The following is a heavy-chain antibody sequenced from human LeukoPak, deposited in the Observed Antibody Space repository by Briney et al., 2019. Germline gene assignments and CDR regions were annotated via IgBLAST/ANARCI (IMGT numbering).Heavy chain of an antibody. CDR2: INAGNGNT. CDR1: GYTFTSYA. CDR3: ARIAQCGGDCVREVNYFDY. D-gene: IGHD2-21*02. J-gene: IGHJ4*02. V-gene: IGHV1-3*01. Sequence: ASVKVSCKASGYTFTSYAMHWVRQAPGQRLEWMGWINAGNGNTKYSQKFQGRVTITRDTSASTAYMELSSLRSEDTAVYYCARIAQCGGDCVREVNYFDYWGQGTLVTVSS.